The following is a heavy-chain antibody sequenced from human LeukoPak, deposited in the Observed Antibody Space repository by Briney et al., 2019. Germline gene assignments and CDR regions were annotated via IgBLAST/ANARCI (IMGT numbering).Heavy chain of an antibody. V-gene: IGHV3-33*01. D-gene: IGHD6-19*01. Sequence: QPGGSLRLSCAASGFTFSSYGMHWVRQAPGKGLEWVAVIWYDGSNKYYADSVKGRFTISRDNSKNTLYLQMNSLRAEDTAVYYCARDQYSGHWFYAFDIWGQGTMVTVSS. J-gene: IGHJ3*02. CDR2: IWYDGSNK. CDR1: GFTFSSYG. CDR3: ARDQYSGHWFYAFDI.